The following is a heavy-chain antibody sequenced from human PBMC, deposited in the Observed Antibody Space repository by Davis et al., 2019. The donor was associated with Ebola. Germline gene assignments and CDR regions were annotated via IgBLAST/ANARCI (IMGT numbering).Heavy chain of an antibody. V-gene: IGHV3-30-3*01. CDR1: GFTFSSYP. Sequence: GESLKISCAASGFTFSSYPMHWVRQAPGKGLEWVAIISYDGSNSDYADSLKGRFTISRDNSKNTLSLQMNSLSAVDTAVYYCAREVRDGYDYLDSWGRGTLVIVSS. CDR3: AREVRDGYDYLDS. D-gene: IGHD5-24*01. J-gene: IGHJ4*02. CDR2: ISYDGSNS.